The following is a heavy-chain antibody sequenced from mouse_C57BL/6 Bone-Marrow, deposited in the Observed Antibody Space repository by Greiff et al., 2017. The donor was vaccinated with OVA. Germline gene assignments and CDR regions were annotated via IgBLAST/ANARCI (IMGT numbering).Heavy chain of an antibody. D-gene: IGHD2-3*01. CDR1: GFTFSSYG. Sequence: EVKLVESGGDLVKPGGSLKLSCAASGFTFSSYGMSWVRQTPDKRLAWVATISSGGSYTYYPDSVKGRFPISRDNAKNTLYLQMSSLKSEDTAMYYCARRFLYYYAMDYWGQGTSVTGSS. CDR2: ISSGGSYT. J-gene: IGHJ4*01. V-gene: IGHV5-6*02. CDR3: ARRFLYYYAMDY.